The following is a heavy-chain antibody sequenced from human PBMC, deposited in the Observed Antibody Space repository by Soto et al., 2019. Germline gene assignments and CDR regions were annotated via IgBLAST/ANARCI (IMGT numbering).Heavy chain of an antibody. CDR3: ARYWVGNSCSLRSTDY. CDR2: ISYSGST. V-gene: IGHV4-31*03. J-gene: IGHJ4*02. D-gene: IGHD2-2*01. CDR1: VGSISSGDNY. Sequence: QVQLQESGPGLVKPSQTLSLTCSVSVGSISSGDNYWSWIRQHPGKVLEWIGYISYSGSTSYNPSLQSRFTISVDTSKNQFSLKLSSVTAADTAVYYCARYWVGNSCSLRSTDYWGQGTLVTVSS.